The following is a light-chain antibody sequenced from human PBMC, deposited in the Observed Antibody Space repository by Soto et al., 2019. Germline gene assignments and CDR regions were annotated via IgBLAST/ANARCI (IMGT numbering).Light chain of an antibody. Sequence: QAVLTQPASVSGSPGQSITISCTGTSSDVGTYNLVSWYQQHPGNAPRLMIYDVSDRPSGVSNRFSGSKSGNTASLTISGLQAEDEADYYCSSYTSSSLYVFGTGTKVTVL. CDR3: SSYTSSSLYV. J-gene: IGLJ1*01. V-gene: IGLV2-14*02. CDR2: DVS. CDR1: SSDVGTYNL.